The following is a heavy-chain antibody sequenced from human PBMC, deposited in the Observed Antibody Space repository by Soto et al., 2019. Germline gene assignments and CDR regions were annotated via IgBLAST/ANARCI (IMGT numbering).Heavy chain of an antibody. CDR3: ARGTRYCSGGSCGTDAFDI. J-gene: IGHJ3*02. CDR2: IYYSGST. V-gene: IGHV4-30-4*08. D-gene: IGHD2-15*01. CDR1: GFTFSSYA. Sequence: LRLSCAASGFTFSSYAMSWIRQPPGKGLEWIGYIYYSGSTYYNPSLKSRVTISVDTSKNQFSLKLSSVTAADTAVYYCARGTRYCSGGSCGTDAFDIWGQGTMVTVSS.